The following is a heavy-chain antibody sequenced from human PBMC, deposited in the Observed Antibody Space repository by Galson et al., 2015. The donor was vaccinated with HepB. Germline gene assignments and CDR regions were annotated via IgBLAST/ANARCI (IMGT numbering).Heavy chain of an antibody. V-gene: IGHV3-23*01. Sequence: SLRLSCAASGFTFSSYAMTWVRQAPGKGLQWVSAISGSSGVTYYADSVKGRFTISRDNSKNTLYLQMNSLRAEDTAVYYCAKEAVAGTVSYYWGQGTLVTVSS. CDR2: ISGSSGVT. D-gene: IGHD6-19*01. CDR3: AKEAVAGTVSYY. J-gene: IGHJ4*02. CDR1: GFTFSSYA.